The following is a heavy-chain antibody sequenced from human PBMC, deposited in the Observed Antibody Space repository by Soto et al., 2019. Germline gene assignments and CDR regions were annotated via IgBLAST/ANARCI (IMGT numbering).Heavy chain of an antibody. Sequence: SETLSLTCSVSTGSMRTYYWTWIRQSPGKGLEWIGQISHTGRTKYNPSLESRVTISVDTSRKQFSLKLTSVTAADAALYYCARDDTTGLFDFWGQGTLVTVSS. J-gene: IGHJ4*02. CDR2: ISHTGRT. CDR3: ARDDTTGLFDF. CDR1: TGSMRTYY. D-gene: IGHD4-17*01. V-gene: IGHV4-59*01.